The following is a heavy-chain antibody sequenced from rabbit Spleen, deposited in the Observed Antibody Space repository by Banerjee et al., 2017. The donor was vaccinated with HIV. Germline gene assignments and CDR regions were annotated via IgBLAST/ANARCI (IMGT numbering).Heavy chain of an antibody. D-gene: IGHD4-1*01. Sequence: QEQLVEYGGDLVQPEGSLTLTCKASGLDFSVSYWICWVRQAPGKGLEWIACIDSSDGDTDYANWPKGRFTISSDNAQNTVDLQMNSLTAADTATYFCTRNANGGWDLWGPGTLSPS. V-gene: IGHV1S45*01. CDR1: GLDFSVSYW. CDR3: TRNANGGWDL. CDR2: IDSSDGDT. J-gene: IGHJ6*01.